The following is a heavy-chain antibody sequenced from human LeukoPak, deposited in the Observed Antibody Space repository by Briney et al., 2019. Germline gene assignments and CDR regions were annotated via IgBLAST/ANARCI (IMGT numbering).Heavy chain of an antibody. Sequence: GGSLRLSCSASGFTFSSYAMHWVRQAPGKGLEYVSAISSNGGSTYYADSVKGRFTISRDNSKNTLYLQMNSLRAEDTAVYYCAKDLLVYYDSSGPLGYWGQGTLVTVSS. D-gene: IGHD3-22*01. CDR1: GFTFSSYA. V-gene: IGHV3-64*04. CDR2: ISSNGGST. J-gene: IGHJ4*02. CDR3: AKDLLVYYDSSGPLGY.